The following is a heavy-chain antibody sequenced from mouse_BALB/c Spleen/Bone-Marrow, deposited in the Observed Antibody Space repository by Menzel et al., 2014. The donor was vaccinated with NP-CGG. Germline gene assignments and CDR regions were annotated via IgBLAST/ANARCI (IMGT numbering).Heavy chain of an antibody. CDR3: ARDRYDGAMDY. Sequence: VQGVESGPGLVAPSQSLSITCTVSGFPLTGYGVNWVRQPPGKGLEWLGMIWGDGSTDYNSALKSRLSISKDNSKSQVFLKMNSLQTDDTARYYCARDRYDGAMDYWGQGASVTVSS. D-gene: IGHD2-14*01. CDR2: IWGDGST. J-gene: IGHJ4*01. CDR1: GFPLTGYG. V-gene: IGHV2-6-7*01.